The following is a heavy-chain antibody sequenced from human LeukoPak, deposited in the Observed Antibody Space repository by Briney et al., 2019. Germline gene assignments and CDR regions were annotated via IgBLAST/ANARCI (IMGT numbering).Heavy chain of an antibody. V-gene: IGHV3-23*01. CDR2: ISGSGGST. D-gene: IGHD4-17*01. Sequence: GGSLRLSCAASGFTFSSYAMSWVRQAPGKGLEWVSAISGSGGSTYYADSVKGRFTISRDNSKNTLYLQMNSLRAEDTAVYYCAKDRVRYGDSTGGFDYWGQGTLVTVSS. CDR3: AKDRVRYGDSTGGFDY. J-gene: IGHJ4*02. CDR1: GFTFSSYA.